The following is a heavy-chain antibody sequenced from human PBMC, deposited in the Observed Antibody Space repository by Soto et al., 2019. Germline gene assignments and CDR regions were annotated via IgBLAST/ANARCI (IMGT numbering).Heavy chain of an antibody. Sequence: GASVKVSCKASGYTFTSYYMHWVRQAPGQGLEWMGIINPSGGSTSYAQKFQGRVTMTRDTSTSTVYMELSSLRSEGTAVYYCARDLAVADAPEAFDIWGQGTMVTVSS. D-gene: IGHD6-19*01. J-gene: IGHJ3*02. CDR3: ARDLAVADAPEAFDI. CDR2: INPSGGST. CDR1: GYTFTSYY. V-gene: IGHV1-46*03.